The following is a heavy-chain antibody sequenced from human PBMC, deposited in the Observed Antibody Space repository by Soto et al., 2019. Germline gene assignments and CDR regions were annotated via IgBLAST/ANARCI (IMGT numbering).Heavy chain of an antibody. Sequence: QVQLQESGPGLVKPSGTLSLSCAVSGGSVSNNNWWSWVRQSPGNGLEWIGEIHHSGGTSYNPYHESRATLSVDKSKNELSLRLNYATAADTAVYYCTKNSAYALDYWGLGILVTVSS. CDR3: TKNSAYALDY. J-gene: IGHJ4*02. D-gene: IGHD5-12*01. CDR2: IHHSGGT. V-gene: IGHV4-4*02. CDR1: GGSVSNNNW.